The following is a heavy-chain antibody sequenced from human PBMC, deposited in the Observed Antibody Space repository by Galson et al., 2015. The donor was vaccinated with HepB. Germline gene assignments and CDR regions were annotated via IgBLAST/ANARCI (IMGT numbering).Heavy chain of an antibody. D-gene: IGHD4-17*01. V-gene: IGHV1-69*13. CDR1: GGTFSSYA. CDR2: IIPIFGTA. CDR3: ARDFGHMTTVSYSYYYYGMDV. J-gene: IGHJ6*02. Sequence: SVKVSCKASGGTFSSYAISWVRQAPGQGLEWMGGIIPIFGTANYAQEFQGRVTITADESTSTAYMELSSLRSEDTAVYYCARDFGHMTTVSYSYYYYGMDVWGQGTTVTVSS.